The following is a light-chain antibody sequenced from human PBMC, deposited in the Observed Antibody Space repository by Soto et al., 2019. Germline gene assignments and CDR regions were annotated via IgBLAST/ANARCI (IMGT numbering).Light chain of an antibody. Sequence: QSVLTQTPSASGTPGQRVTFSCSGSSSNIGANTVNWYQQLPGTAPKLLIYSHSQRPSGVPDRFSGSRSGTSASLAISGLQSDDEADYFCSTWDDSLNGWVFGGGTKLTVL. J-gene: IGLJ3*02. V-gene: IGLV1-44*01. CDR2: SHS. CDR1: SSNIGANT. CDR3: STWDDSLNGWV.